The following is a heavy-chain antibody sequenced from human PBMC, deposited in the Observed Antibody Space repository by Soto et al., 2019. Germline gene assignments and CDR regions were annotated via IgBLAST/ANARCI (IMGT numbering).Heavy chain of an antibody. CDR2: INAGSGNT. CDR3: ARDTETLGPRANDALDI. J-gene: IGHJ3*02. V-gene: IGHV1-3*01. Sequence: QAQLVQSGAEMKKPGASVKVSCKATGYTFSAYTMNWVRQAPGQSLEWMGWINAGSGNTKYSQNFQGRVSITRDTSASTVYMELNGLTSEDTAVHYCARDTETLGPRANDALDIWGQGTMVTVSS. CDR1: GYTFSAYT. D-gene: IGHD3-3*02.